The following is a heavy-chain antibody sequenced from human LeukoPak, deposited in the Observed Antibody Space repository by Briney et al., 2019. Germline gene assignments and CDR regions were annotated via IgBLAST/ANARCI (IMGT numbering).Heavy chain of an antibody. CDR2: ISYDGSNK. V-gene: IGHV3-30*04. D-gene: IGHD1-26*01. CDR3: RGLVGAHEDY. J-gene: IGHJ4*02. CDR1: GFTFSSYA. Sequence: GGSLRLSCAASGFTFSSYAMHWVRQAPGKGLEWVAVISYDGSNKYYADSVKGRFTISRDNSKNTLYLQMNSLRAEDTAVYYCRGLVGAHEDYWGQGTLVTVSS.